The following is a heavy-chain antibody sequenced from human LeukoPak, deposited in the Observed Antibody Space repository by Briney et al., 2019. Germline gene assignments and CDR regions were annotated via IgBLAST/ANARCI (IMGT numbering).Heavy chain of an antibody. D-gene: IGHD2-15*01. Sequence: ASVKVSCKASGYTFTSYSISWVRQAPGQGLEWMGWISAYNGNTVSAQKVKGRVTMATDTSTSTAYMGLRSLKSDDTAVYYCARASYCSDGSCYSDYWGQGTLVTVSS. CDR1: GYTFTSYS. CDR3: ARASYCSDGSCYSDY. J-gene: IGHJ4*02. CDR2: ISAYNGNT. V-gene: IGHV1-18*01.